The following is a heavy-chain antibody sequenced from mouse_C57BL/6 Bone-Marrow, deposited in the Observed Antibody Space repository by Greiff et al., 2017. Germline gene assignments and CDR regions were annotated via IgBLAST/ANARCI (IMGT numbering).Heavy chain of an antibody. D-gene: IGHD1-1*01. CDR3: ARDYGSSSWYFDV. J-gene: IGHJ1*03. CDR1: GFTFSDYG. Sequence: EVQGVESGGGLVQPGGSLKLSCAASGFTFSDYGMAWVRQAPRKGPEWVAFISNLAYSIYYADTVTGRFTISRENAKNTLYLEMSSLRSEDTAMYYCARDYGSSSWYFDVWGTGTTVTVSS. CDR2: ISNLAYSI. V-gene: IGHV5-15*01.